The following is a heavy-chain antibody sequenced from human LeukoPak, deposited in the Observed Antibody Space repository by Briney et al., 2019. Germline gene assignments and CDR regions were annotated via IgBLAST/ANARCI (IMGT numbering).Heavy chain of an antibody. Sequence: GGSLRLSCAASGFTFSSYAMSWVRQAPGKGLEWVSYISNSGSYTIYADSVKGRFTISRDNAKNSLNLQMNSLRAEDTAVYYCARLKYGSPQYWGQGTLVTVSS. CDR2: ISNSGSYT. J-gene: IGHJ1*01. CDR1: GFTFSSYA. D-gene: IGHD1-26*01. CDR3: ARLKYGSPQY. V-gene: IGHV3-21*05.